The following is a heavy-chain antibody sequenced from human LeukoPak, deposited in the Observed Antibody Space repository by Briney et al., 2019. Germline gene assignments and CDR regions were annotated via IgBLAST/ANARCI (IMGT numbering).Heavy chain of an antibody. J-gene: IGHJ5*02. CDR2: IIPIFGIT. CDR3: ARGEGIAAVVSRFDL. V-gene: IGHV1-69*13. Sequence: SVKVSCKASGRTFSSYAISWVPQAPEQGLEWMGRIIPIFGITNYAQKFQDRVTITADEYTNTAYMELSSLRSEDTAFYYCARGEGIAAVVSRFDLWGQGTLVTVSS. CDR1: GRTFSSYA. D-gene: IGHD6-13*01.